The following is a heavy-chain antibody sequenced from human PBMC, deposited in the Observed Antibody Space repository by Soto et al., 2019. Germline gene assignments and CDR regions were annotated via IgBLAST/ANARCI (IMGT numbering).Heavy chain of an antibody. CDR1: GFTFSSYA. Sequence: GGSLRLSCAASGFTFSSYAMSWVRQAPGKGLEWVSAISGSGGSTYHADSVKGRFTISRDNSKNTLYLQMNSLRAEDTAVYYCANDCSSTSCQYYYYMDVWGKGTTVTVSS. V-gene: IGHV3-23*01. CDR2: ISGSGGST. CDR3: ANDCSSTSCQYYYYMDV. D-gene: IGHD2-2*01. J-gene: IGHJ6*03.